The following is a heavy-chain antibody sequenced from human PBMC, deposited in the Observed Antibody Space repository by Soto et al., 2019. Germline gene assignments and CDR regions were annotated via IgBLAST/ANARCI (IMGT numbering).Heavy chain of an antibody. CDR2: IYHSGST. CDR1: GGSISSSNW. V-gene: IGHV4-4*02. CDR3: SRDRYDSSGYVIIDAFDI. Sequence: SETLSLTCAVSGGSISSSNWWSWVRQPPGKGLEWIGEIYHSGSTNYNPSLKSRVTISVDKSKNQFSLKLSSVTAAVTAVYYCSRDRYDSSGYVIIDAFDIWGQGTMVTVSS. D-gene: IGHD3-22*01. J-gene: IGHJ3*02.